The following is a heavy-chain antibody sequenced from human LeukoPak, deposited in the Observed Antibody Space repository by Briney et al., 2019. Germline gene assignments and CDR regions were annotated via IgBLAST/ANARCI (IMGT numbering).Heavy chain of an antibody. D-gene: IGHD3-10*01. CDR3: ARDWGVVRGVEGY. CDR2: INPNSGGT. V-gene: IGHV1-2*02. CDR1: GYTFTGYY. Sequence: ASVKVSCKASGYTFTGYYMHWVQQAPGQGLEWMGWINPNSGGTNYAQKFQGRVTMTRDTSISTAYMELSRLRSDDTAVYYCARDWGVVRGVEGYWGQGTLVTVSS. J-gene: IGHJ4*02.